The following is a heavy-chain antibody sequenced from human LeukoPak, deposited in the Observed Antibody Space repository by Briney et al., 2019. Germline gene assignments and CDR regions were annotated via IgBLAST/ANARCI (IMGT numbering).Heavy chain of an antibody. V-gene: IGHV4-59*10. J-gene: IGHJ1*01. Sequence: PGGSLRLSCAASGFTFSDYSMTYIRQAPGKGLEWIGRIYTGGSTNYNPSLKSRVTMSVDTSRNQFSLRLSSVTAADTAVYYCASEVPASIDYFQHWGQGTLVTVSS. CDR1: GFTFSDYS. D-gene: IGHD2-2*02. CDR3: ASEVPASIDYFQH. CDR2: IYTGGST.